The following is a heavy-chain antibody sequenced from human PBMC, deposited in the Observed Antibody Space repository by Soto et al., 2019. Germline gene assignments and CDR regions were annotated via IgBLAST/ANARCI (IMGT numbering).Heavy chain of an antibody. CDR1: GGSISSSSYY. Sequence: QLQLQESGPGLVKPSETLSLTCTVSGGSISSSSYYWGWIRQPPGKGLEWIGSIYYSGSTYYNPSLKSPVTIPVDTSKSQFSPKLSSVSAADTAVYYGARRKSFSLNFDPWGQGTLVTVSS. CDR3: ARRKSFSLNFDP. J-gene: IGHJ5*02. CDR2: IYYSGST. V-gene: IGHV4-39*01.